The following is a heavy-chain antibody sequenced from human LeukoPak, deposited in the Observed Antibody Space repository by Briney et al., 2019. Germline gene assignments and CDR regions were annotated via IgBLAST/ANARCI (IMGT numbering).Heavy chain of an antibody. Sequence: PGGSLRLSCAASGFAFSSYGMHWVRQAPGKGLQGVAVISYDGSNKYYADSVKGRFTISRDNSKNTLYLQMNSLRAEDTAVYYCAKESSSSYVDYWGQGTLVTVSS. J-gene: IGHJ4*02. D-gene: IGHD6-13*01. CDR2: ISYDGSNK. CDR1: GFAFSSYG. CDR3: AKESSSSYVDY. V-gene: IGHV3-30*18.